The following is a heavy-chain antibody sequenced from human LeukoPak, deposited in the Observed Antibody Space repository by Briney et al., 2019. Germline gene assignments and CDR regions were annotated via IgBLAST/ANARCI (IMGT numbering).Heavy chain of an antibody. J-gene: IGHJ3*02. Sequence: TGGSLRLSCAASGFTFSTYAMSWVRQAPGKGLEWVSGINTDGSRTSYADSVKGRFTISRDNAKNTLYLQMNSLRTEDTAVYYCARVLVGYDAFDIWGQGTMVTVSS. D-gene: IGHD2-15*01. CDR3: ARVLVGYDAFDI. CDR2: INTDGSRT. CDR1: GFTFSTYA. V-gene: IGHV3-74*01.